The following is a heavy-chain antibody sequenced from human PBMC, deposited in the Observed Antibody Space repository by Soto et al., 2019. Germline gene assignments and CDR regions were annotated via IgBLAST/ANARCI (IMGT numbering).Heavy chain of an antibody. CDR1: GFTFSSYW. V-gene: IGHV3-74*01. D-gene: IGHD6-19*01. J-gene: IGHJ4*02. CDR2: INSDGSST. CDR3: ARESSDWYVDY. Sequence: GGSLRLSCAASGFTFSSYWMHWVRQVPGKGLVWVSRINSDGSSTNYADSVKGRFTISRDNAKNTLSLQMNSLRAEDTAVYFCARESSDWYVDYWGQGTLVTVSS.